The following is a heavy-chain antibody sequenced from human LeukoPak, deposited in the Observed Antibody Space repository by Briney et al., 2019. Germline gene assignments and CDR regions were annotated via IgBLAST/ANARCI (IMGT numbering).Heavy chain of an antibody. D-gene: IGHD3-10*01. J-gene: IGHJ4*02. V-gene: IGHV4-30-2*01. Sequence: PSQTLSLTCAVSGGSISSGGYPWSWIRQPPGKGLEWIGYIYHSGSTYYNPSLKSRVTISVDRSKNQFSLKLSSVTAADTAVYYCARVLGYGSGSPYVDYWGQGTLVTVSS. CDR3: ARVLGYGSGSPYVDY. CDR2: IYHSGST. CDR1: GGSISSGGYP.